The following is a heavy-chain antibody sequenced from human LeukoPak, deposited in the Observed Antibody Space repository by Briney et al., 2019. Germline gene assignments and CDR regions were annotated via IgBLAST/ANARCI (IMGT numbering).Heavy chain of an antibody. CDR1: GYTFASYG. J-gene: IGHJ4*02. D-gene: IGHD1-26*01. CDR2: ISAYNGNT. Sequence: ASVKVSCKASGYTFASYGISWVRQAPGQGLEWMGWISAYNGNTNYAQKLQGRVTMTTDTSTSTAYMELRSLRSDDTAVYYCAREGYLYSGSYSTPDYWGQGTLVTVPS. V-gene: IGHV1-18*01. CDR3: AREGYLYSGSYSTPDY.